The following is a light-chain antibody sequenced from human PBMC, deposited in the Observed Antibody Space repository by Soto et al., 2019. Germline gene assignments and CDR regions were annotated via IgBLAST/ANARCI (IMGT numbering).Light chain of an antibody. V-gene: IGKV1-5*03. Sequence: DIQMTQSPSTLSGSVGDRVTITCRASQTISSWLAWYQQKPGKAPKLLIYKASTLKSGVPSRFSGSGSGTELTITISSLQPDDFATYDCQHYNSYSEAFGQGTKGDI. J-gene: IGKJ1*01. CDR1: QTISSW. CDR2: KAS. CDR3: QHYNSYSEA.